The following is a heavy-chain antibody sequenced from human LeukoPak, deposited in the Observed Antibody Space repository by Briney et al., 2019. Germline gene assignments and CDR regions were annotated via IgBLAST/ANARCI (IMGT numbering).Heavy chain of an antibody. CDR3: AIEVVVIATDAFDI. Sequence: ASVKVSCKASGYTFAGFYMRWGRQAPGQGLEWVGWINPNSGGTNYAQKFPGRVTMTRDTSISTAYMELSRLRSDDRAAYYCAIEVVVIATDAFDICGQGTMVTVSS. CDR1: GYTFAGFY. D-gene: IGHD2-21*01. J-gene: IGHJ3*02. CDR2: INPNSGGT. V-gene: IGHV1-2*02.